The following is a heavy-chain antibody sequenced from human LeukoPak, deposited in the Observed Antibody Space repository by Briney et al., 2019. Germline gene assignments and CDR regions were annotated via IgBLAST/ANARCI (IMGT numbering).Heavy chain of an antibody. V-gene: IGHV3-23*01. CDR3: AKDVGYFDWVYKPTGFDY. J-gene: IGHJ4*02. Sequence: GGSLRLSCAASGFTFSSYAMSWVRQAPGKGLEWVSIISASATSTYYTDSVKGRFTIFRDNSKDTLYLQMNSLRAEDTAVYYCAKDVGYFDWVYKPTGFDYWGQGTLVTVSS. D-gene: IGHD3-9*01. CDR2: ISASATST. CDR1: GFTFSSYA.